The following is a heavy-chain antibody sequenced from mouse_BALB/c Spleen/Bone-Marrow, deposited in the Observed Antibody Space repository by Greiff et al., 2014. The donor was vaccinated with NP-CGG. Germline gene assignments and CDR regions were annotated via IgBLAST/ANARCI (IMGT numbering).Heavy chain of an antibody. J-gene: IGHJ4*01. CDR1: GYTFTDYN. D-gene: IGHD1-1*02. CDR2: INPNNGGT. CDR3: ARRGNYGHAMDY. Sequence: EVQLQQSGPEVVKPGASVKIPCKTSGYTFTDYNVDWVKQSQGKSLEWIGDINPNNGGTIYNQKFKGKATLTVDKSSSTAYIELHSLTSEDTAVYYCARRGNYGHAMDYWGQGTSVTVSS. V-gene: IGHV1-18*01.